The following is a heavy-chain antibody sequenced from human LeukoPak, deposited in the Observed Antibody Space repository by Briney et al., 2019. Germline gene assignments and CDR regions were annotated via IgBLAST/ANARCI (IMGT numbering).Heavy chain of an antibody. D-gene: IGHD4-23*01. Sequence: GGSLRLSCEVSGFTFSDHYMSWTRQAPGKRLEWVSYISSGSTYTNYADSVEGRFTISRDNAKNSLYLQMNSLRAEDTAVYYCARGDYGGDYFDYWGQGTLVTVSS. J-gene: IGHJ4*02. CDR2: ISSGSTYT. CDR3: ARGDYGGDYFDY. CDR1: GFTFSDHY. V-gene: IGHV3-11*05.